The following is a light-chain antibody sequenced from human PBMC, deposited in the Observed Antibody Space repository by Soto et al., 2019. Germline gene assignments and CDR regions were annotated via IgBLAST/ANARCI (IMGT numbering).Light chain of an antibody. CDR2: AAS. CDR1: QGISSY. Sequence: IQLTQSPSSLSASVGDRVTITCRASQGISSYLAWYQQKPGKAPKLLIYAASTLQSGVPSRFSGSGSGTDFNLTISSMQPEDFATYSCQQLNSYPLPFGGGTKLDIK. J-gene: IGKJ4*01. CDR3: QQLNSYPLP. V-gene: IGKV1-9*01.